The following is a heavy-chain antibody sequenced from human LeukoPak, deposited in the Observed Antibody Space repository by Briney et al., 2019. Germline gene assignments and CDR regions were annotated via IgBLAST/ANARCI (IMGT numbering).Heavy chain of an antibody. Sequence: GGSLRLSCAASGFIVSSNYMSWVRQAPGKGLEWVSVIYSGGSTYYADSVKGRFTISRDKSKNTLYLQMNSLRAEDTAVYYCARPQPRPLGAFDIWGQGTMVTVSS. CDR1: GFIVSSNY. V-gene: IGHV3-66*02. J-gene: IGHJ3*02. D-gene: IGHD2-2*01. CDR3: ARPQPRPLGAFDI. CDR2: IYSGGST.